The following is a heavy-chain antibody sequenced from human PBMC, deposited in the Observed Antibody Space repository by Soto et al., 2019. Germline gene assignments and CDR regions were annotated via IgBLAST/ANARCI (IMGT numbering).Heavy chain of an antibody. CDR2: INHSGST. D-gene: IGHD2-8*01. V-gene: IGHV4-34*01. J-gene: IGHJ5*02. CDR3: ARSQAHCTNGVCYINWFDP. CDR1: GGSFSGYY. Sequence: SSETLSLTCAVYGGSFSGYYWSWIRQPPGKGLEWIGEINHSGSTNYNPSLKSRVTISVDTSKNQFSLKLSSVTAADTAAYYCARSQAHCTNGVCYINWFDPWGQGTLVTVSS.